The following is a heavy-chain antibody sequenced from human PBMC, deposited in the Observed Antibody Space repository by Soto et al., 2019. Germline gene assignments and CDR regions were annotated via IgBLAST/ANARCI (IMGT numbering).Heavy chain of an antibody. J-gene: IGHJ4*02. CDR3: ARVGDYVWGSYRYPTVDY. Sequence: PSETLSLTCTVSGGSVTSDEDYWTWIRQSPGKGLEWIGYISNSGSTGYNPSLKTRLSMSVDRSKNQFSLKLSSVTAADTAVYYCARVGDYVWGSYRYPTVDYWGQGTQVTVSS. D-gene: IGHD3-16*02. CDR1: GGSVTSDEDY. CDR2: ISNSGST. V-gene: IGHV4-30-4*01.